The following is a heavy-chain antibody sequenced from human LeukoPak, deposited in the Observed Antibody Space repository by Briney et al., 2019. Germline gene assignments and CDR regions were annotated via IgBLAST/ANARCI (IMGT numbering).Heavy chain of an antibody. CDR3: ARGGSYLSAFDI. CDR2: IIPIFGTA. CDR1: GGTFSSYA. J-gene: IGHJ3*02. Sequence: SVKVSCKASGGTFSSYAISWVRQAPGQGLEWMGGIIPIFGTANYAQKFQGRVTITADESTSTAYMELSSLRSEDTAVYYCARGGSYLSAFDIWGQGTMVTVSS. V-gene: IGHV1-69*01. D-gene: IGHD1-26*01.